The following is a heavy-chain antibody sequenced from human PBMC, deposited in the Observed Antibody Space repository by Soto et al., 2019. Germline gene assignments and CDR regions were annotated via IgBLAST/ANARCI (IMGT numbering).Heavy chain of an antibody. CDR3: ARWADYYDSSGYYYGFDY. Sequence: QVQLVQSGAEVKKPGASVKVSCKASGYTFTSYAMHWVRQAPGQRLEWMGWINAGNGNTNYSQKFQGRVTITRDTSASTAYMELSSLRSEDTAVYYCARWADYYDSSGYYYGFDYWGQGTLVTVSS. D-gene: IGHD3-22*01. CDR1: GYTFTSYA. V-gene: IGHV1-3*01. CDR2: INAGNGNT. J-gene: IGHJ4*02.